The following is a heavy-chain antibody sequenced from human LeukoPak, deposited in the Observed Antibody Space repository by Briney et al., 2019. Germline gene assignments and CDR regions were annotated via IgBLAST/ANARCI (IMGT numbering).Heavy chain of an antibody. CDR2: INHSGST. Sequence: SETLSLTCAVYGGSFSGYYWSWIRQPPGKGLEWIGEINHSGSTNYNPSLKSRVTISVDTSKNQFSLKLSSVTAADTAVYYCARVHYYYGSGSYGFDYWGQGTLVTVSS. J-gene: IGHJ4*02. V-gene: IGHV4-34*01. CDR3: ARVHYYYGSGSYGFDY. CDR1: GGSFSGYY. D-gene: IGHD3-10*01.